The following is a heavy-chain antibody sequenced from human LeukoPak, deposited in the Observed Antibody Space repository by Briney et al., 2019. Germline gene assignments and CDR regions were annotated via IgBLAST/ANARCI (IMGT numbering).Heavy chain of an antibody. CDR1: GYTFTGYY. V-gene: IGHV1-2*02. CDR2: INPNSGGT. Sequence: ASVKVSCKASGYTFTGYYMHWVRQAPGQGLEWMGWINPNSGGTNYAQKFQGRVTMTRDTSISTAYMELSRLRSDDTAVYYCARVVDIVGATSLIDYWGQGTLVTVSS. J-gene: IGHJ4*02. D-gene: IGHD1-26*01. CDR3: ARVVDIVGATSLIDY.